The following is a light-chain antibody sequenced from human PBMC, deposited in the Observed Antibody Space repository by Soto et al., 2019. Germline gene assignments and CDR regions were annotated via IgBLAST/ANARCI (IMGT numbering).Light chain of an antibody. CDR3: QRRSNWPPTLT. CDR1: QSVSSY. CDR2: DAS. Sequence: EIVLTQSPATLSLSPGERATLSCRASQSVSSYLAWYQQKPGQAPRLLIYDASNRATGIPARFSGSGSGTDFTRTISSLEPEDFAVYYCQRRSNWPPTLTFGGGTKVEIK. V-gene: IGKV3-11*01. J-gene: IGKJ4*01.